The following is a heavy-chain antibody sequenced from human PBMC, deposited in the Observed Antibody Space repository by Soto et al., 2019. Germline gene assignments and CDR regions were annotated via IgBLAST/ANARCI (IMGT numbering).Heavy chain of an antibody. V-gene: IGHV3-66*01. CDR2: ISNDGDT. J-gene: IGHJ3*02. D-gene: IGHD2-15*01. CDR3: AREDRYCRGSSCSITGDAFDI. Sequence: EVLLVESGGGLVQPGGSLRLSCAASGLIVTSTCMNWVRQAPGKGLEWVAVISNDGDTHYADSVRGRFSLSRDISTNTLHLQMSSLRVEDTAVYYCAREDRYCRGSSCSITGDAFDIWGQGTMVTVSS. CDR1: GLIVTSTC.